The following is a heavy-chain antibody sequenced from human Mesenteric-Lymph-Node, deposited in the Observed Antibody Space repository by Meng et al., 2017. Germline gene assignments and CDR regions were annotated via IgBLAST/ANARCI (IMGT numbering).Heavy chain of an antibody. CDR1: GFTFDDYA. J-gene: IGHJ4*02. CDR3: AHLGGYCSSTSCYGGDY. CDR2: ITGSGDNT. V-gene: IGHV3-23*01. D-gene: IGHD2-2*01. Sequence: GESLKISCAASGFTFDDYAMHWVRQAPGKGLEWVSGITGSGDNTYYADSVKGRFTITRDNSKNTLYLQMNSLRAEDTAVYYCAHLGGYCSSTSCYGGDYWGQGTLVTVSS.